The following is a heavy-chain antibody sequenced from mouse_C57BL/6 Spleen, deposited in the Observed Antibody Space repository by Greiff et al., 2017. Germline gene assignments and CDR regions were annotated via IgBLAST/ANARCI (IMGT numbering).Heavy chain of an antibody. CDR3: ARWTLITTKGYFDV. V-gene: IGHV1-81*01. D-gene: IGHD1-1*01. J-gene: IGHJ1*03. CDR1: GYTFTSYG. Sequence: VQLQQSGAELARPGASVKLSCKASGYTFTSYGISWVKQRNGQGLEWIGEIYPRSGNTYYNEKFKGKATLTADKSSDTAYMELRSLTSEYSAVYFCARWTLITTKGYFDVWGTGTTVTVSS. CDR2: IYPRSGNT.